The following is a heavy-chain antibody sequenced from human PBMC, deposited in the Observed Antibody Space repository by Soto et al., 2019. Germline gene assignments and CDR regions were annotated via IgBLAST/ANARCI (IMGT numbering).Heavy chain of an antibody. CDR2: ISWNSGSI. Sequence: GGSLRLSCAASGFTFDDYAMHWVRQAPGKGLEWVSGISWNSGSIGYADSVKGRFTISRDNAKNSLYLQMNSLRAEDTALYYCAKDLNIAAAGIDYWGQGTLVTVSS. D-gene: IGHD6-13*01. CDR3: AKDLNIAAAGIDY. J-gene: IGHJ4*02. CDR1: GFTFDDYA. V-gene: IGHV3-9*01.